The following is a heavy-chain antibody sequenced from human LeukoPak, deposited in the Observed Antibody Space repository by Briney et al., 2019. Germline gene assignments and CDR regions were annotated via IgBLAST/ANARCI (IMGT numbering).Heavy chain of an antibody. V-gene: IGHV1-2*02. CDR3: ASLSGYDPYYFDY. CDR1: GYTFTGYY. J-gene: IGHJ4*02. CDR2: INPNSGGT. Sequence: VASVKVSCKASGYTFTGYYMHWVRQAPGQGLEWMGWINPNSGGTNYAQKFQGRVTMTRDTSISTAYMELSRLRSDDTAVYYCASLSGYDPYYFDYWGQGTLVTVSS. D-gene: IGHD5-12*01.